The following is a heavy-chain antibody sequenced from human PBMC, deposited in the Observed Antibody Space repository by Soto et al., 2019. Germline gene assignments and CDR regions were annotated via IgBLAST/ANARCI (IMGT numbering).Heavy chain of an antibody. D-gene: IGHD2-2*01. J-gene: IGHJ6*02. V-gene: IGHV3-23*01. CDR3: ARYIPGVRYYGMDV. CDR2: IGESGTPT. Sequence: GSLRLSCAASRFTFSSYAVKGVRQTPWKGLECVSLIGESGTPTYYADSVKGRFTISRDNSGNTLFLEMYSLRAEDTAVYYCARYIPGVRYYGMDVWGQGTTVTVSS. CDR1: RFTFSSYA.